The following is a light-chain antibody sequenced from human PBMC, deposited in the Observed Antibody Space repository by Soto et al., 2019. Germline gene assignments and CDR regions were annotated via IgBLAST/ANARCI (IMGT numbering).Light chain of an antibody. J-gene: IGLJ1*01. Sequence: QSALTQPASVSGSPGQSITISCTGTSSDVGGYDFVSWYQHHPGKAPKLIIYEVRTRPSGVSDRFSGSKPGNTASLTISGLQAEDEADYYCSSYTSDWGVFGTGTKSPS. CDR2: EVR. CDR1: SSDVGGYDF. V-gene: IGLV2-14*01. CDR3: SSYTSDWGV.